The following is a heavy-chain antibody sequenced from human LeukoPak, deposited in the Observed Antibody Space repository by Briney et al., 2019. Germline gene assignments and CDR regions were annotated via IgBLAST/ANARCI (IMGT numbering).Heavy chain of an antibody. D-gene: IGHD3-22*01. J-gene: IGHJ4*02. CDR2: ISPSSGT. CDR1: GFTFSSYA. Sequence: GGSLRLSCAASGFTFSSYAMRWVRQAPGKGLEWVSAISPSSGTFYADSVKGRFTISRDNSKNTLYLQMNSLRAEDTDVYYCARPQSSSGYYWPFDDWGQGTLVTVSS. CDR3: ARPQSSSGYYWPFDD. V-gene: IGHV3-23*01.